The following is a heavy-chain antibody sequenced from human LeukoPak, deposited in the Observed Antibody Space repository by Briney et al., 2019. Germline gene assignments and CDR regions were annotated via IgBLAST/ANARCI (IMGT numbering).Heavy chain of an antibody. V-gene: IGHV3-21*01. CDR3: AREGYFGELLN. Sequence: GGSLRLSCAASGVTFSSYSMNWVRQAPGKGLEWVSSISSSSSYIYYADTVKGRFTISRDNAKNSLYLQMNSLRAEDTAVYYCAREGYFGELLNWGQGTLVTVSS. J-gene: IGHJ4*02. CDR2: ISSSSSYI. D-gene: IGHD3-10*01. CDR1: GVTFSSYS.